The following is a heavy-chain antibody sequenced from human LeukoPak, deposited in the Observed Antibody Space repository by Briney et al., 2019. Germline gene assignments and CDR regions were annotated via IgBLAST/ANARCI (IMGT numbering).Heavy chain of an antibody. J-gene: IGHJ4*02. CDR2: IYYSGST. CDR3: ARLRGFLGMYYFGY. Sequence: PSETLPLTCTVSGGSISSYYWTWIRQPPGKGLEWIGYIYYSGSTNYNPSLKSRVTISVDTSKNQFSLKLSSVTAADTAVYYCARLRGFLGMYYFGYWGQGTLVTVSS. D-gene: IGHD3-3*01. CDR1: GGSISSYY. V-gene: IGHV4-59*08.